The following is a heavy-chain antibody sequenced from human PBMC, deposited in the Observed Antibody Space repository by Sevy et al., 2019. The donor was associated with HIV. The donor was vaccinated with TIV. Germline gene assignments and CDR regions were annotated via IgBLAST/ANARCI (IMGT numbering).Heavy chain of an antibody. CDR2: IIPIFGTA. D-gene: IGHD5-12*01. CDR3: AVMERWLQFNFDY. CDR1: GGTFSSYA. V-gene: IGHV1-69*13. Sequence: ASVKVSCKASGGTFSSYAISWVRQAPGQGLEWMGGIIPIFGTANYAQKFQGRVTITADESTSTAYMELSSLRSEDTAVYYCAVMERWLQFNFDYWGQGTLVTVSS. J-gene: IGHJ4*02.